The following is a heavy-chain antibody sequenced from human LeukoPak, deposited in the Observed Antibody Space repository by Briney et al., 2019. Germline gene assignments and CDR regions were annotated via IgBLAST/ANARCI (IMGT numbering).Heavy chain of an antibody. CDR1: GFTVSSNY. D-gene: IGHD1-1*01. CDR3: AKDQEGTQFDY. Sequence: PGGSLRLSCAASGFTVSSNYMSWVRQAPGKGLEWVSVIYSGGSTYYADSVKGRFTISRDNSKNTLYLQMNSLRAEDTAVYYCAKDQEGTQFDYWGQGTLVTVSS. V-gene: IGHV3-66*01. J-gene: IGHJ4*02. CDR2: IYSGGST.